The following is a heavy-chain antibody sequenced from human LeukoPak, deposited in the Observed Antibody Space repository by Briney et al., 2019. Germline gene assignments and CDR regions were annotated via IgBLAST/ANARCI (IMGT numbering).Heavy chain of an antibody. CDR3: AELGITMIGGV. CDR1: GFTFSSYW. CDR2: IREDGSEK. V-gene: IGHV3-7*01. J-gene: IGHJ6*04. D-gene: IGHD3-10*02. Sequence: GGSLRLSCAASGFTFSSYWMSWVRQAPGKGLEWVANIREDGSEKNYVDSVKGRLTISRDNAKNSLYPQMNSLRAEDTAVYYCAELGITMIGGVWGKGTTVTISS.